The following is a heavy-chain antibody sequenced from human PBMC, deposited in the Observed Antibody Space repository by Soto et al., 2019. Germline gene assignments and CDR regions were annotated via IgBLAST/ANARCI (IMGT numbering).Heavy chain of an antibody. V-gene: IGHV1-69*13. CDR1: GGTFSSYA. Sequence: AASVKVSCKASGGTFSSYAISWVRQAPGQGLEWMGGIIPIFGTANYAQKFQGRVTITADESTSTAYMELSSLRSEDTAVYYCASRGTYCSSTSCYTYYYYGMDVWGQGTTVTVSS. D-gene: IGHD2-2*02. CDR2: IIPIFGTA. J-gene: IGHJ6*02. CDR3: ASRGTYCSSTSCYTYYYYGMDV.